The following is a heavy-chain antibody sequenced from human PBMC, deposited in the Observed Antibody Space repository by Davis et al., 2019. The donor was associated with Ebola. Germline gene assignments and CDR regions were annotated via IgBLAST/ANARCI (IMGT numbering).Heavy chain of an antibody. CDR3: ARDAFSLSRYDTEDH. J-gene: IGHJ4*02. Sequence: GESLITSCAASGFSFYRYEMNWVRQAPGKGLERVSYISGSATSTFYADSVKGRFTISRDNARDSLYLQMDSLRVEDTAIYYCARDAFSLSRYDTEDHWGQGTLVTVSS. D-gene: IGHD3-9*01. CDR1: GFSFYRYE. V-gene: IGHV3-48*03. CDR2: ISGSATST.